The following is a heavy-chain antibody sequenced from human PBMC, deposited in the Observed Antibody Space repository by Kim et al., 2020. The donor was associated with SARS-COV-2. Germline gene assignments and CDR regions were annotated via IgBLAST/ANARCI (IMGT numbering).Heavy chain of an antibody. J-gene: IGHJ5*02. V-gene: IGHV3-23*01. CDR3: AKDFATRYPNYFGT. CDR1: GFTFHNFA. D-gene: IGHD1-7*01. Sequence: GGSLRLSCVDSGFTFHNFALSWVRQAPGKGLEWVSSISSTGQYSYYSDSVKGRFTVSRDNSERTLYLQMNSLRAEDTAIYYCAKDFATRYPNYFGTWGQGTLVTVSS. CDR2: ISSTGQYS.